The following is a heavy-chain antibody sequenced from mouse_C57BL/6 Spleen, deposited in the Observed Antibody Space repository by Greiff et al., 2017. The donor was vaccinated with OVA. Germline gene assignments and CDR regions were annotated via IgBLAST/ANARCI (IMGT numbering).Heavy chain of an antibody. CDR3: ARANFYYFDY. CDR2: ISSGSSTI. V-gene: IGHV5-17*01. J-gene: IGHJ2*01. CDR1: GFTFSDYG. Sequence: EVLLVASGGGLVKPGGSLKLSCAASGFTFSDYGMHWVRQAPEKGLEWVAYISSGSSTIYYADTVKGRFTISRDNAKNTLFLQMTSLRSEDTAMYYCARANFYYFDYWGQGTTLTVSS.